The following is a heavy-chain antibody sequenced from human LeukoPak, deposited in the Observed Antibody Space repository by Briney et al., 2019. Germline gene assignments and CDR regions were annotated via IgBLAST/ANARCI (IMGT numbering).Heavy chain of an antibody. D-gene: IGHD3-9*01. Sequence: PSETLSLTCAVYGGSFSGYYWSWIRQPPGKGLEWIGYIYYSGSTNYNPSLKSRVTISVDTSKNQFSLKLSSVTAADTAVYYCARLTYYDILTGYYSWFDPWGQGTLVTVSS. J-gene: IGHJ5*02. CDR1: GGSFSGYY. V-gene: IGHV4-59*01. CDR2: IYYSGST. CDR3: ARLTYYDILTGYYSWFDP.